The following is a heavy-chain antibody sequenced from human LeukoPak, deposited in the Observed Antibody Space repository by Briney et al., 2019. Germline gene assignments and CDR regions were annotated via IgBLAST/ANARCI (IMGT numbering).Heavy chain of an antibody. J-gene: IGHJ5*02. V-gene: IGHV3-15*05. CDR2: IKSEAEGATA. Sequence: GGSLRLSCAASGFSFATAWMNWVRQAPGKGLEWIGRIKSEAEGATADYVAPVKGRFTISRDDSKNTLFLQMNSLKSGDTAVYYCTTSSGAVSTLSPSFGSWGQGTLVTVSS. D-gene: IGHD3-16*01. CDR3: TTSSGAVSTLSPSFGS. CDR1: GFSFATAW.